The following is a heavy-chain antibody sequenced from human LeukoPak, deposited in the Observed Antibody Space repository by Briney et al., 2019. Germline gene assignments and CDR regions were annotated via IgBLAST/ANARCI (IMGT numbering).Heavy chain of an antibody. CDR2: ISSSSSTI. Sequence: GGSLRLSCAASGFTFSNYNMNWVRQAPGKGLEWVSYISSSSSTIYYADSVKGRFTISRDNAKNSLYLQMNSLRAEDTAVYFCASGRPSDYWGQGTLVTVSS. V-gene: IGHV3-48*01. J-gene: IGHJ4*02. CDR3: ASGRPSDY. CDR1: GFTFSNYN. D-gene: IGHD6-25*01.